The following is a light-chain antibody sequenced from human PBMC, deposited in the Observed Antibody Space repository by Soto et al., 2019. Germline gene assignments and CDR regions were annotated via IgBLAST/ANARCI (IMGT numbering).Light chain of an antibody. Sequence: QSALTQPASVSGSPGQSITISCTGTSNDVGGYNYVSWYQQHPGKAPKLIIYDVSNRPSGVSNRFSGSKSANTASLTISGLQTEDESDYYCSSYTGRSDYVFGSGTKLTVL. CDR2: DVS. V-gene: IGLV2-14*03. CDR3: SSYTGRSDYV. J-gene: IGLJ1*01. CDR1: SNDVGGYNY.